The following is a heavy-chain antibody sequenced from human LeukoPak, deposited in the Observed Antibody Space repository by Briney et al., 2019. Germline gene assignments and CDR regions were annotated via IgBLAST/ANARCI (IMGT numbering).Heavy chain of an antibody. CDR2: INPNSGGT. CDR3: AGDPVSVPGTGFHS. J-gene: IGHJ4*02. V-gene: IGHV1-2*02. Sequence: ASVKVSRKASGYTFTGYYMHWVRQAPGQGLEWMGWINPNSGGTNYAQKFQGRVTMTRDTSISTAYMELSRLRSDDTAVYYCAGDPVSVPGTGFHSWGQGTLVTVSS. CDR1: GYTFTGYY. D-gene: IGHD6-19*01.